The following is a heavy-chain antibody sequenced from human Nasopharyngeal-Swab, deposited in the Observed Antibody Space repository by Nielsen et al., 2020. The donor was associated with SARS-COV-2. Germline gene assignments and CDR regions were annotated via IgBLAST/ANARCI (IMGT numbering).Heavy chain of an antibody. D-gene: IGHD1-26*01. V-gene: IGHV3-11*01. J-gene: IGHJ4*02. CDR1: GFTFSDFY. CDR3: ARDPGKWEFDY. CDR2: IGSGGTPV. Sequence: CAASGFTFSDFYISWIRQAPGKGLEWISYIGSGGTPVYYADSVKGRFTISRDNSKNSLYLQMNNLRADDTAVYYCARDPGKWEFDYWGQGTLVTVSS.